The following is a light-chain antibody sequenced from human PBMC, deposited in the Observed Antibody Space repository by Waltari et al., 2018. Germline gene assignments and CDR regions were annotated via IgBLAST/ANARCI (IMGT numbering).Light chain of an antibody. Sequence: DIVMTQSPDSLAVSLGERATINCKSSQSVLYSSNNKNYLAWYQQKPGLPPKLLMYWASTRQSGVPDRFSGSGSGTDFTLTISSLQAEDVAVYYCHHYYIPPLTFGQGTRLEI. CDR3: HHYYIPPLT. J-gene: IGKJ5*01. CDR1: QSVLYSSNNKNY. V-gene: IGKV4-1*01. CDR2: WAS.